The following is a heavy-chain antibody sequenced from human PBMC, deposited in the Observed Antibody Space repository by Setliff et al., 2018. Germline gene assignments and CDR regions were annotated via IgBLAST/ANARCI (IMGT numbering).Heavy chain of an antibody. J-gene: IGHJ4*02. CDR3: ARTYNFWSGYFDY. Sequence: SVTLSLTCAVYGGSFSGYYWSWIRQPPGTGLEWIGEINHSGSTNNNPSLKSRVTIAVDTSKNQFSLKLSSVTAADTAVYYCARTYNFWSGYFDYRGQGTLVTVSS. CDR2: INHSGST. CDR1: GGSFSGYY. D-gene: IGHD3-3*01. V-gene: IGHV4-34*01.